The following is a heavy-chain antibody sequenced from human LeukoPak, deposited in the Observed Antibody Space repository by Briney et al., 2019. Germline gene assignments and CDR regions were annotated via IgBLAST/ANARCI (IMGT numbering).Heavy chain of an antibody. CDR2: IYSRST. CDR3: ARDTTVASGMQY. V-gene: IGHV4-59*01. J-gene: IGHJ4*02. D-gene: IGHD6-19*01. CDR1: GGSISTFS. Sequence: SETLSLTCTVSGGSISTFSWTWIRQFPGKGLEWIGSIYSRSTNYNPSLKSRVAISVHTSKNQFSLRPNSVTTADTAVYYCARDTTVASGMQYWGQGTLVTVSS.